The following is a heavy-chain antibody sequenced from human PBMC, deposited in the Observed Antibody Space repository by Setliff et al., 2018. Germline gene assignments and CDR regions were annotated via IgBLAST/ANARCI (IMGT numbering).Heavy chain of an antibody. D-gene: IGHD3-22*01. CDR2: TIPMFGTT. J-gene: IGHJ6*03. CDR1: GYTLTNYY. V-gene: IGHV1-69*05. CDR3: VREGVDSRSSTDYRYYMDV. Sequence: SVKVSCKASGYTLTNYYMHWVRQAPGQGLEWMGGTIPMFGTTSYARQFQGRVTIITDESTNTAFMQLSSLRSDDTAVYYCVREGVDSRSSTDYRYYMDVWGKGTTVTVSS.